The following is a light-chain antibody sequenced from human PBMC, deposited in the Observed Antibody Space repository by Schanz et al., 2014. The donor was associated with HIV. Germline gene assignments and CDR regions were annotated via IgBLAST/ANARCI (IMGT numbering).Light chain of an antibody. V-gene: IGKV3-15*01. CDR2: GAS. CDR1: QSVSGN. CDR3: QLYDTSPLFT. Sequence: EIVMTQSPATLSVSPGERATLSCRASQSVSGNLAWYQQKPGQAPRLLIYGASTRATGIPARFSGSGSGTDFTLTISRLEPEDFAMYYCQLYDTSPLFTFGPGTKVEIK. J-gene: IGKJ3*01.